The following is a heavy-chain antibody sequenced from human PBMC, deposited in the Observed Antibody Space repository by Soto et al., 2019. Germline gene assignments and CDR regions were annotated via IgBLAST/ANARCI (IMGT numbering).Heavy chain of an antibody. CDR2: MYYSRST. CDR1: GGSISSDY. V-gene: IGHV4-59*08. Sequence: QVQLQESGPGLVKPSETLSLTCTVSGGSISSDYWSWIRQPPGKGLEWIGYMYYSRSTNYNPSLKSRVTISVDTSKSQISLMLSSVTAADTAVYYCARSTSTGYFDYWGQGTLVTVSS. CDR3: ARSTSTGYFDY. J-gene: IGHJ4*02.